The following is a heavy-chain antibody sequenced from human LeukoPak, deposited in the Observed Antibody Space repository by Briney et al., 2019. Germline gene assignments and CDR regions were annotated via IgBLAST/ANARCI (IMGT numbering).Heavy chain of an antibody. Sequence: GESLKISCKASGYTFTHQWIGGVRQMSGIGMDWIGFINPRDSDTIYSPSFQGHVTISADTSINTAYPECSSLEASDTAIYYCARHSDVIGAIWGQGTLVTVSS. CDR3: ARHSDVIGAI. J-gene: IGHJ4*02. CDR1: GYTFTHQW. V-gene: IGHV5-51*01. CDR2: INPRDSDT. D-gene: IGHD3-10*01.